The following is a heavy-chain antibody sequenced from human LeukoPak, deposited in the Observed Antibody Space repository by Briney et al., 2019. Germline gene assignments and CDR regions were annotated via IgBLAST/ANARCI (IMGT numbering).Heavy chain of an antibody. Sequence: SETLSLTCTVSGGSINYYYWMWIRQPPGKGLEWIGYIYYSGSTNYNPSLKSRVTISVDTSKNQFSLKLSSVTAADTAVYYCARSTMVRGVIIPSYYFDYWGQGTLVTVSS. CDR1: GGSINYYY. CDR3: ARSTMVRGVIIPSYYFDY. V-gene: IGHV4-59*01. J-gene: IGHJ4*02. D-gene: IGHD3-10*01. CDR2: IYYSGST.